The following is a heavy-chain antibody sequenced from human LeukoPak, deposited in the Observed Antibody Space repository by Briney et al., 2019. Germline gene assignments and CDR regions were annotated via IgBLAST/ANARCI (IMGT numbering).Heavy chain of an antibody. V-gene: IGHV4-59*08. J-gene: IGHJ5*02. CDR3: AGSGSYGPFDP. Sequence: PSETLSLTCSISGGSIINYYWNWIRQPPGKGLEWIGYIHYIGITNYNPSLKIRVTIAADTSKNQSSLNLTSVTAADTAVYYCAGSGSYGPFDPWGQGTLVTVSS. D-gene: IGHD3-16*01. CDR2: IHYIGIT. CDR1: GGSIINYY.